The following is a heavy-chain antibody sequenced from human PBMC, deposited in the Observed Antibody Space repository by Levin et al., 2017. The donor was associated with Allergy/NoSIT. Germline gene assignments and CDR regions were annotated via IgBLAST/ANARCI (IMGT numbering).Heavy chain of an antibody. J-gene: IGHJ4*02. D-gene: IGHD6-19*01. V-gene: IGHV3-30*04. CDR3: AELAVADHDY. CDR1: GFTFSSYA. Sequence: QAGGSLRLSCAASGFTFSSYAMHWVRQAPGKGLEWVAVISYDGSNKYYADSVKGRFTISRDNSKNTLYLQMNSLRAEDTAVYYCAELAVADHDYWGQGTLVTVSS. CDR2: ISYDGSNK.